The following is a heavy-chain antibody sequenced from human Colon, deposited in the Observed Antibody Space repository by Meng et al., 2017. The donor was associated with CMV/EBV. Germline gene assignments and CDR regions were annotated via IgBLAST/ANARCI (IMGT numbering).Heavy chain of an antibody. CDR2: INPNSGGT. J-gene: IGHJ5*02. D-gene: IGHD1-20*01. Sequence: QVQLVQSGAEVKEPGALVLVSCRSSGYTFTSYGINWVRQAPGQGLEWMGWINPNSGGTNYAQKFQGRVTMTRDTSISTAYMELSRLRSDDTAVYYCARAPYNWNDEGWFDPWGQGTLVTVSS. V-gene: IGHV1-2*02. CDR3: ARAPYNWNDEGWFDP. CDR1: GYTFTSYG.